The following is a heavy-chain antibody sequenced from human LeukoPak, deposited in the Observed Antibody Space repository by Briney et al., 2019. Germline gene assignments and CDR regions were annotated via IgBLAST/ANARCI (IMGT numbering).Heavy chain of an antibody. Sequence: PSETLSLTCTVSVGSLSSSYYSWIRQPAGKGLEWMGRIYISGSTNYNPSLKSRVTMSVDTSKNQFSLKLSSVTAADTAVYYCARDHLDGHFDYWGQGTLVTVSS. CDR3: ARDHLDGHFDY. CDR2: IYISGST. D-gene: IGHD5-24*01. V-gene: IGHV4-4*07. J-gene: IGHJ4*02. CDR1: VGSLSSSY.